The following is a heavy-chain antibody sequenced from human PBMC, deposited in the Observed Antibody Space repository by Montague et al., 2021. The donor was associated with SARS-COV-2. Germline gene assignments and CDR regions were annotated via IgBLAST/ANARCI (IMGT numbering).Heavy chain of an antibody. J-gene: IGHJ6*02. V-gene: IGHV3-9*01. D-gene: IGHD6-13*01. CDR3: ATGAAAAFGYYGMDV. CDR2: ISWNSGSI. Sequence: SLRLSCAASGFTFDDYAMHWVRQAPGKGLEWVSGISWNSGSIGYADSVKGRFTISRDNAKNSLYLQMNSLRAEDTALYYCATGAAAAFGYYGMDVWGQGTTVTVSS. CDR1: GFTFDDYA.